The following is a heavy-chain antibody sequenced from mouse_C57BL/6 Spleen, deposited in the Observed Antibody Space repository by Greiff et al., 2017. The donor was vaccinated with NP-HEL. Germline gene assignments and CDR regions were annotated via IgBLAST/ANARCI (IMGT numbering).Heavy chain of an antibody. J-gene: IGHJ4*01. D-gene: IGHD2-3*01. CDR3: ARVEDGYYDAMDY. CDR2: ISYDGSN. Sequence: EVKLVESGPGLVKPSQSLSLTCSVTGYSITSGYYWNWIRQFPGNKLEWMGYISYDGSNNYNPSLKNRISITRDTSKNQFFLKLNSVTTEDTATYYCARVEDGYYDAMDYWGQGTSVTVSS. V-gene: IGHV3-6*01. CDR1: GYSITSGYY.